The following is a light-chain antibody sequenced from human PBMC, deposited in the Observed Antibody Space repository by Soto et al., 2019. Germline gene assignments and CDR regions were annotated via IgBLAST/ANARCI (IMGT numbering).Light chain of an antibody. CDR3: SSYTSSSTLV. J-gene: IGLJ2*01. CDR2: EVI. V-gene: IGLV2-14*01. CDR1: SSDVGDYNY. Sequence: QSALTQPASVSGSPGQSITISCTATSSDVGDYNYVSWFQQYPGKAPKLMIYEVINRPSGVSNRFSGSKSGNTDSLIISGLQAEDEADYYCSSYTSSSTLVFGGGTQLTVL.